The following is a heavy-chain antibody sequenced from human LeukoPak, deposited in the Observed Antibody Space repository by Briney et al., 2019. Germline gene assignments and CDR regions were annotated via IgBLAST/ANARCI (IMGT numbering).Heavy chain of an antibody. D-gene: IGHD3-3*01. CDR1: GFTYSSYS. CDR3: ARDDYDLLVSLDYYYYYMDV. CDR2: ISSSSSTI. Sequence: GGSLRLSCAASGFTYSSYSMNWVRQAPGKGLEWVSYISSSSSTIYYADSVKGRFTISRDNAKNSLYLQMNSLRAEDTAVYYCARDDYDLLVSLDYYYYYMDVWGKGTTVTVSS. J-gene: IGHJ6*03. V-gene: IGHV3-48*01.